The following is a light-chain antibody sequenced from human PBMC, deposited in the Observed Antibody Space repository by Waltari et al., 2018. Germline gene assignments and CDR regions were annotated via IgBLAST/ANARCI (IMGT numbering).Light chain of an antibody. Sequence: EIVLTQSPGPLSLSPGARATLSCRASQSIGRYLAWYQQKPDKAPRLLIYGASSRATGIPDRFSGSGSGTDFSLTISRLEPEDFAVYYCQNHERLPATFGQGTKVEIK. V-gene: IGKV3-20*01. CDR2: GAS. CDR3: QNHERLPAT. J-gene: IGKJ1*01. CDR1: QSIGRY.